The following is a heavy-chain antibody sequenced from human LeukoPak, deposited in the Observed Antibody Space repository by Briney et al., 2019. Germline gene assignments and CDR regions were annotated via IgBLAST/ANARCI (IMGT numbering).Heavy chain of an antibody. D-gene: IGHD2-15*01. CDR3: AKTTVGYSSGRFPGWPADY. J-gene: IGHJ4*02. V-gene: IGHV3-23*01. Sequence: GGSLRLSCTASGFPFGSYAMYWVRRAPGKGLEWVSGIFGSGGSAHYADSVKGRFTISRDNSKNTVYLEMNSLGVEDTAVYYCAKTTVGYSSGRFPGWPADYWGQGTLVTVSS. CDR2: IFGSGGSA. CDR1: GFPFGSYA.